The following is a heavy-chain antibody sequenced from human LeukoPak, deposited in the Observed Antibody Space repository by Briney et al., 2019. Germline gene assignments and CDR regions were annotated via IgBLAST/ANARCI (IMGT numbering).Heavy chain of an antibody. CDR1: GGSINSYY. CDR3: ARGRDNDAFDI. V-gene: IGHV4-59*01. Sequence: SETLSLTCTVSGGSINSYYWSWIRQPPGKGLEWIGYIHYSGSTNYNPSLKSRVTISVDTSKNHFSLKLSSVTAADTAVYYCARGRDNDAFDIWGQGTMVTVSS. CDR2: IHYSGST. J-gene: IGHJ3*02.